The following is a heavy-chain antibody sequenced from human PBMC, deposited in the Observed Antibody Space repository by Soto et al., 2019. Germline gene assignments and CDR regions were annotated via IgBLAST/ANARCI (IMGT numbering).Heavy chain of an antibody. CDR1: GFTFSSYA. CDR2: ISYDGSNK. J-gene: IGHJ4*02. Sequence: QVQLVESGGGVVQPGWSLRLSCAASGFTFSSYAMHWVRQAPGKGLEWVAVISYDGSNKYYADSVKGRFTISRDNSKNTLYLQMNSLRAEDTAVYYCARDNWNASSFDYWGQGTLVTVSS. CDR3: ARDNWNASSFDY. V-gene: IGHV3-30-3*01. D-gene: IGHD1-20*01.